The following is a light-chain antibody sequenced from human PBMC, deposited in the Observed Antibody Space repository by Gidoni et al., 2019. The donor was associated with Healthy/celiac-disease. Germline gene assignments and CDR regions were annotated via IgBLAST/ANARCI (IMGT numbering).Light chain of an antibody. Sequence: IHMTHSPSTLSASVGDRVTITCRASQSISSYLNWYQQKPGKAPKLLIYAASSLQSGVPSRFSGSGSGTDFTLTISSLQPEDFATYYCQQSYSTPRTFGQGTKLEIK. V-gene: IGKV1-39*01. CDR1: QSISSY. CDR2: AAS. J-gene: IGKJ2*01. CDR3: QQSYSTPRT.